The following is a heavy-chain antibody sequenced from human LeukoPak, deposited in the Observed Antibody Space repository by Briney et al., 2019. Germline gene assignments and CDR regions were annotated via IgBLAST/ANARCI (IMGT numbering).Heavy chain of an antibody. CDR1: GYSISTDYY. J-gene: IGHJ4*01. D-gene: IGHD3-22*01. CDR3: ARVGDTSGYFQHFDY. Sequence: PSETLSLTCSVSGYSISTDYYWGWIRPAPGKGLEWIGIINHRGSTNYNPSLKSRVTISPDTSKNQFSLQLSSVTGADTAVYYCARVGDTSGYFQHFDYWGQGILVTVSS. CDR2: INHRGST. V-gene: IGHV4-38-2*02.